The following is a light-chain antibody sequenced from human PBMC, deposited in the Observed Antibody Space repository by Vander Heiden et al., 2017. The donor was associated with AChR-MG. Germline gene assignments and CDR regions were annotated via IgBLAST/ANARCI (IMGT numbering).Light chain of an antibody. CDR1: QSVSSSY. CDR2: GAS. V-gene: IGKV3-20*01. CDR3: QQYGSSPGT. J-gene: IGKJ4*01. Sequence: EILLTQSPGTLSLSPGERATLSCRASQSVSSSYLARYQQKPGQAPRLLIYGASSRATGIPDRFSGSGSGTDFTLTISRLEPEDFAVYYCQQYGSSPGTFGGGTKVEIK.